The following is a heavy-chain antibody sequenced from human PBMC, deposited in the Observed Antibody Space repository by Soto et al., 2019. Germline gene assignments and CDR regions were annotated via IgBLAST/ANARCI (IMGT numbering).Heavy chain of an antibody. CDR1: GYTFTSYY. CDR3: ATANYYYYMDV. V-gene: IGHV1-46*01. D-gene: IGHD6-25*01. Sequence: ASVKVSCKAPGYTFTSYYMHWVRQAPGQGLEWMGIINPSGGSTSYAQKFQGRVTMTKDTSTSTVYMELSSLRSEDTAVYYCATANYYYYMDVWGKGTTVTVPS. J-gene: IGHJ6*03. CDR2: INPSGGST.